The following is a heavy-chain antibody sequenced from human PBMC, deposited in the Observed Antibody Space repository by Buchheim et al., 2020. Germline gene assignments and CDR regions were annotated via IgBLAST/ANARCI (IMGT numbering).Heavy chain of an antibody. CDR1: GFIFSSYL. V-gene: IGHV3-23*01. CDR3: AKRFDQRYFDY. D-gene: IGHD2-2*01. CDR2: ITGSGDST. J-gene: IGHJ4*02. Sequence: EVQLLESGGGLVQPGGSLRLSCAASGFIFSSYLMTWVRQAPGKGLECVATITGSGDSTYYADSVKGRFTISRDNSKNPLYLQMNSLRAEDTAVYYCAKRFDQRYFDYWGQGTL.